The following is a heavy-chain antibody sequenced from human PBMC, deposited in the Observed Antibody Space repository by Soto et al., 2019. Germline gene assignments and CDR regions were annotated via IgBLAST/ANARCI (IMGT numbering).Heavy chain of an antibody. J-gene: IGHJ4*02. CDR1: GFTFSNYG. V-gene: IGHV3-30*18. CDR3: AKDSRSTVVVPAAPSD. Sequence: GGSLILSCAASGFTFSNYGMHWVRQAPGKGLEWVAVMSYEGSNEYSADSVKGRFLIFRDNFNNRLYLQMNNVRPDDTAVYYCAKDSRSTVVVPAAPSDWGQGTMVTVSS. CDR2: MSYEGSNE. D-gene: IGHD2-2*01.